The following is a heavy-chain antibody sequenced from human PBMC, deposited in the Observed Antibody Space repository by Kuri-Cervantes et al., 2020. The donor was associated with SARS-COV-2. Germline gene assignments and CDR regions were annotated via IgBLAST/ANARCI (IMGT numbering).Heavy chain of an antibody. D-gene: IGHD2-15*01. J-gene: IGHJ6*02. CDR3: ARDYMVVVAATPYHYGMDV. Sequence: GESLKISCAASGFTFSSYGMHWVRQAPGKGLEWVAVIWYDGSNKYYADSVKGRFTISRDNSKNTLYLQMNSLRAEDTAVYYCARDYMVVVAATPYHYGMDVWGQGTTVTVSS. V-gene: IGHV3-33*01. CDR2: IWYDGSNK. CDR1: GFTFSSYG.